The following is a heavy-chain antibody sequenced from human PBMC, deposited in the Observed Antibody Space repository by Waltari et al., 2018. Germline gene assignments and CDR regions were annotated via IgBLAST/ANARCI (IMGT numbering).Heavy chain of an antibody. CDR2: TNHSGST. Sequence: QVQLQQWGAGLLKPSENRSLTCAVYGGSFSGYYWSWIRRPPGKGLEWIGETNHSGSTNYNPSLKSRVTISVDTSKNQFSLKLSSVTAADTAVYYCARGSSSIAAARWFDPWGQGTLVTVSS. CDR3: ARGSSSIAAARWFDP. D-gene: IGHD6-13*01. CDR1: GGSFSGYY. V-gene: IGHV4-34*01. J-gene: IGHJ5*02.